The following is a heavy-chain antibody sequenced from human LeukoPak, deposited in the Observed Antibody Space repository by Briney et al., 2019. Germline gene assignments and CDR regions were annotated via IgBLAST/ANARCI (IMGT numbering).Heavy chain of an antibody. CDR3: GSLHAGYGGLNYWYFDL. D-gene: IGHD4/OR15-4a*01. V-gene: IGHV5-51*01. CDR2: IYPGDSDT. CDR1: GYSFTSYW. Sequence: GESLKISCKGSGYSFTSYWIGWVRQMPGKGLEWMELIYPGDSDTRFSPSFQGQVTTADDKAISTAYLQWSSLEASDTAMYYCGSLHAGYGGLNYWYFDLWGGGTLVTVYS. J-gene: IGHJ2*01.